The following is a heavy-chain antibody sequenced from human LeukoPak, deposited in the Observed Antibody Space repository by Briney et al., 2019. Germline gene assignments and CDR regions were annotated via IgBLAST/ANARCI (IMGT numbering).Heavy chain of an antibody. J-gene: IGHJ4*02. CDR1: GFTFDDYA. CDR3: ATSHYGDYPPDY. V-gene: IGHV3-43*02. Sequence: GGSLRLSCAASGFTFDDYAMHWVRQAPGKGLEWVSLISGDGGSTYYADSVKGRFTISRDNSKNSLYLQMNSLRTEDTALYYCATSHYGDYPPDYWGQGTLATVSS. D-gene: IGHD4-17*01. CDR2: ISGDGGST.